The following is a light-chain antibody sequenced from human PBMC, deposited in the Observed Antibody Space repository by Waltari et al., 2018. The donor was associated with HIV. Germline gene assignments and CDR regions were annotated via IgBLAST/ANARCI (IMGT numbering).Light chain of an antibody. Sequence: SALTPPRSVSGSPGQSVSIPCTGTSRAVGGYHCVSWYQQHPGKAPKHMMYDVSTRPAGVPDRFSGSKSGNTASLTISGLQAEDEADYYCCSYAGSYVYVFGTGTKVTVL. CDR1: SRAVGGYHC. CDR3: CSYAGSYVYV. CDR2: DVS. J-gene: IGLJ1*01. V-gene: IGLV2-11*01.